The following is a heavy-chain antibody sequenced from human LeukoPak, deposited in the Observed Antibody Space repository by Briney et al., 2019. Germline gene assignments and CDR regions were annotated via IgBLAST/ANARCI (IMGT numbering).Heavy chain of an antibody. CDR3: ARPVGSVVVVAGTGGWYFDL. J-gene: IGHJ2*01. Sequence: ASVKVSCKASGYTFTGYYMHWVRQAPGQGLEWMGWINPNSGGTNYAQKFQGRVTMTRDTSISTAYMELSRLRSDDTAVYYCARPVGSVVVVAGTGGWYFDLWGRGTLVTV. D-gene: IGHD2-15*01. CDR2: INPNSGGT. CDR1: GYTFTGYY. V-gene: IGHV1-2*02.